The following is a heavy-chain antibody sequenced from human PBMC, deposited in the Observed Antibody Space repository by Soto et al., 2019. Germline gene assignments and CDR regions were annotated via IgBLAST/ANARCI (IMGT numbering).Heavy chain of an antibody. CDR3: AILTLGYWTFDP. J-gene: IGHJ5*02. D-gene: IGHD1-1*01. V-gene: IGHV4-30-4*01. Sequence: QVQLQESVPGLVKPSQTLSLTCTVSGGSISSGDYYWSWIRQPPGKGLEWIGYIYYSGSTYYNPSLKSRVTLPVDTSKTQFSLKPSSVSAADRVGYYCAILTLGYWTFDPWCQGTRVTVSS. CDR1: GGSISSGDYY. CDR2: IYYSGST.